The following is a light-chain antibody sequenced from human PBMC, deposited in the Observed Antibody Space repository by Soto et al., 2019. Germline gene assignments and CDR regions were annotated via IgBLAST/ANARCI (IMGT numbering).Light chain of an antibody. CDR3: QQFSSSPLT. Sequence: EIVLTQSPGTLSLSPGERATLSCRASQSISSSYLAWYQQKPGQPPRLLLYRTFSRATGIPDRFSGSGYGTDFTLTISRLEPEDFAVYFCQQFSSSPLTFGGGTKVEI. J-gene: IGKJ4*01. CDR1: QSISSSY. CDR2: RTF. V-gene: IGKV3-20*01.